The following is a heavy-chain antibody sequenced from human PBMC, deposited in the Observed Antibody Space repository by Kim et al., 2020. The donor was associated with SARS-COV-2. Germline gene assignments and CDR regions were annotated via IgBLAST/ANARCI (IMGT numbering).Heavy chain of an antibody. D-gene: IGHD6-13*01. Sequence: ADSVKGRFTISRDNAKNTLFLEMSSLRVDDTAFYYCVRGIAGYSSSWYTQWGQGTLVTVSS. J-gene: IGHJ4*02. CDR3: VRGIAGYSSSWYTQ. V-gene: IGHV3-74*01.